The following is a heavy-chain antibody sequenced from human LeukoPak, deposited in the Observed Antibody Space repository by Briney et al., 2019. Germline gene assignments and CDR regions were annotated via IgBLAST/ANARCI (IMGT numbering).Heavy chain of an antibody. J-gene: IGHJ4*02. Sequence: KTSETLSLTCTVSGGSISSYYWSWIRQPPEKGLEWIGYIYYSGSTNYNPSLKSRVTISVDTSKNQFSLKLSSVTAADTAVYYCARAVAGGPAPFDYWGQGTLVTVSS. CDR2: IYYSGST. D-gene: IGHD6-19*01. CDR1: GGSISSYY. CDR3: ARAVAGGPAPFDY. V-gene: IGHV4-59*01.